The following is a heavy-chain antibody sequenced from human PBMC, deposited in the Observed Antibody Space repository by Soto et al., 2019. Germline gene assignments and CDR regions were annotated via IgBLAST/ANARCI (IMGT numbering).Heavy chain of an antibody. J-gene: IGHJ5*02. D-gene: IGHD4-17*01. Sequence: EVQLLESGGGLVQPGGSLRLSCAASGFTFSSYAMSWVRQAPGKGLEWVSAISGSGGSTYYADSVKGRFTISRDNSKNTLYLQMNSLRAEDTAVYYCAKVPFSYGDYRGWFDPWGQGTLVTVSS. V-gene: IGHV3-23*01. CDR2: ISGSGGST. CDR3: AKVPFSYGDYRGWFDP. CDR1: GFTFSSYA.